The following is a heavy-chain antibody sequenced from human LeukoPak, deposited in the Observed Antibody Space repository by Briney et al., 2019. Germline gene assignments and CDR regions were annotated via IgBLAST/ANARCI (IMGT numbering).Heavy chain of an antibody. CDR3: ARLGLGYGYNYMDV. Sequence: ASVKVSCKTSGYTFTSYGISWVRQAPGQGLEWMGWISPYNGNTNYAQKFQGRVTMTTDTSTSTAYMELRSLRSDDTAAYYCARLGLGYGYNYMDVWGKGTTVTVSS. J-gene: IGHJ6*03. V-gene: IGHV1-18*01. CDR1: GYTFTSYG. CDR2: ISPYNGNT. D-gene: IGHD3-16*01.